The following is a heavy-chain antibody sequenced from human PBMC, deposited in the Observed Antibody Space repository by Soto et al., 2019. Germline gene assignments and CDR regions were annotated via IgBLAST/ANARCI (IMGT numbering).Heavy chain of an antibody. CDR2: ISYDGSNK. Sequence: GGSLRLSCAASGFTFSSYGMHWVRQAPGKGLEWVAVISYDGSNKYYADSVKGRFTISRDNSKNTLYLQMNSLRAEDTAVYYCATGHPTVGSGYSNVRDYFDYWGQGTLVTVSS. D-gene: IGHD3-22*01. V-gene: IGHV3-30*03. CDR1: GFTFSSYG. J-gene: IGHJ4*02. CDR3: ATGHPTVGSGYSNVRDYFDY.